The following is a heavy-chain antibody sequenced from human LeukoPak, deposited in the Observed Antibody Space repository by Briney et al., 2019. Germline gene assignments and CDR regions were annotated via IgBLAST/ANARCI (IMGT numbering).Heavy chain of an antibody. V-gene: IGHV4-59*01. CDR1: GDSISSYY. Sequence: SETLSLTCSVSGDSISSYYWSWIRQPPGKGLEWIGYVYYSGSTNYNPSLKSRVTISVDTSKNQFSLKLSSVTAADTAVYYCAGERRSGTYYYFDYWGQGTLVTVSS. CDR3: AGERRSGTYYYFDY. J-gene: IGHJ4*02. CDR2: VYYSGST. D-gene: IGHD1-26*01.